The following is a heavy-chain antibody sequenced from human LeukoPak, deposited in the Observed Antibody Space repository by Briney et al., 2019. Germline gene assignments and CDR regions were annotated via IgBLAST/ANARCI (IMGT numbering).Heavy chain of an antibody. Sequence: TSETLSLTSAVCGGSFSGYYWSWSRQPPGKGLGWIGEINHSGSTNYNPSLKSRVTISVDTSKNQFSLKLSSVTAADTAVYYCARMGSGWYPHHAFRLWGQGTMVTVS. V-gene: IGHV4-34*01. J-gene: IGHJ3*01. D-gene: IGHD6-19*01. CDR1: GGSFSGYY. CDR2: INHSGST. CDR3: ARMGSGWYPHHAFRL.